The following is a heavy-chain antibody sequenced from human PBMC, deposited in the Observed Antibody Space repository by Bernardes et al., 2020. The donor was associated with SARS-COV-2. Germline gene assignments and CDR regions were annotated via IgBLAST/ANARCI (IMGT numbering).Heavy chain of an antibody. CDR3: ARDLDRLYSGSRTDAFDI. D-gene: IGHD1-26*01. V-gene: IGHV1-2*02. Sequence: ASAKVSCKASGYTLSDYYMHWVRQAPGQGLEWMGWINPHSGGTNYAQKFQGRVTVTRDTSISTVYMELSRLTSDDTAVYYCARDLDRLYSGSRTDAFDIWGQGTMVTVSS. J-gene: IGHJ3*02. CDR2: INPHSGGT. CDR1: GYTLSDYY.